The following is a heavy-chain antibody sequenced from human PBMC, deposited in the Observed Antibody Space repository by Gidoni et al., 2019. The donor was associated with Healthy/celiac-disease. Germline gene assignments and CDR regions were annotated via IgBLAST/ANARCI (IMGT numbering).Heavy chain of an antibody. Sequence: QVPLVQSWSEVKKPGTSMKVSCKASGNTFSSYAISWVRQAPGQGLEWLGGIIPIFGTVNYAQKFQGRVTITADESTSTAYMELSSMRCEDTAVYYCAANTAKEERTFDYWGQGTLVTVSS. CDR3: AANTAKEERTFDY. J-gene: IGHJ4*02. CDR1: GNTFSSYA. CDR2: IIPIFGTV. V-gene: IGHV1-69*01. D-gene: IGHD5-18*01.